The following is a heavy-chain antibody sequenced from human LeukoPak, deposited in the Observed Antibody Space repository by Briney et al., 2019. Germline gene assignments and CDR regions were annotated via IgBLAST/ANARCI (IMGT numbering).Heavy chain of an antibody. Sequence: SGGSLRLSCAASGFTFSGYEMNWVRQAPGEGLEWVSYISSSGNTRYYADSVKGRFTISRDNAKNSVYLQMSSLRAEDTAVYYCARAVGTANWFDPWGQGTLVTVSS. D-gene: IGHD1-7*01. J-gene: IGHJ5*02. CDR3: ARAVGTANWFDP. V-gene: IGHV3-48*03. CDR1: GFTFSGYE. CDR2: ISSSGNTR.